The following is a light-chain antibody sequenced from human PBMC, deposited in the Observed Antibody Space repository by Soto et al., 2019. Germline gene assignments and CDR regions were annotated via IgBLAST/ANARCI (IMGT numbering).Light chain of an antibody. CDR1: QSISSW. V-gene: IGKV1-5*01. CDR3: QQYNSYSWT. J-gene: IGKJ1*01. CDR2: DAS. Sequence: DIQMTQSPSTLSASVGDRVTITCRASQSISSWLAWYQQKPGKAPKLLIYDASSLESGVPSRFSGSGSGTEFTLTISRLQPDDFATYYCQQYNSYSWTLGQGTKVDIK.